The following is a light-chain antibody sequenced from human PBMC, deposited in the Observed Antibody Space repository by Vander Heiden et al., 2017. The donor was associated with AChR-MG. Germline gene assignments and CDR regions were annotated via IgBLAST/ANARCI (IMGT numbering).Light chain of an antibody. CDR1: QTVGSSY. Sequence: EIVLTQSPGTLSLSPGERATPSCRASQTVGSSYLAWYQQKPGQAAKLLIYGASTRVAGIPDRFSGSGSGTDFTLIISRLEPEDFAVYYCQQYLMSPYTFGQGTNLEI. CDR3: QQYLMSPYT. CDR2: GAS. J-gene: IGKJ2*01. V-gene: IGKV3-20*01.